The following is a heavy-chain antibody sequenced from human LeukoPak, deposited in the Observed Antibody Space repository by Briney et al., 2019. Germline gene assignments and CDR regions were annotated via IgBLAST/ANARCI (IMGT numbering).Heavy chain of an antibody. D-gene: IGHD3-16*01. V-gene: IGHV3-49*04. CDR1: GFTFGDYT. CDR3: TQGGHLDY. CDR2: IKSKTSGGTI. Sequence: PGRSLRLSCTASGFTFGDYTMSWVRQAPGKGLEWVGFIKSKTSGGTIEYAASVKGRFTISRDDSKSIAYLQMNSLKAEDTAVYFCTQGGHLDYWGQGTLVTVSS. J-gene: IGHJ4*02.